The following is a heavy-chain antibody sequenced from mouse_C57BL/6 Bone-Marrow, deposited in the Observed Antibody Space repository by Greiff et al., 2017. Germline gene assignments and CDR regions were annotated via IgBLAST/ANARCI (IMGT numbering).Heavy chain of an antibody. V-gene: IGHV5-6*01. CDR3: ARQNYYISNDMDY. J-gene: IGHJ2*01. Sequence: EVMLVESGGDLVKPGGSLKLSCAASGFTFSSYGMSWVRQTPDKRLEWVATISSGGSYTYYPDSVKGRFTISRDNAKNTLYLQMSSLKSEDTAMXYCARQNYYISNDMDYWGQGTTLTVSS. CDR2: ISSGGSYT. D-gene: IGHD1-1*01. CDR1: GFTFSSYG.